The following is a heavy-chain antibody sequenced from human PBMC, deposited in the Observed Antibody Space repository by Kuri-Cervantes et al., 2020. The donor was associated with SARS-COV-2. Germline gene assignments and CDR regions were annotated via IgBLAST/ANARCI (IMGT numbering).Heavy chain of an antibody. CDR1: GGSISSYY. CDR3: ARVGGSIRLRIAAAGIYYFDY. J-gene: IGHJ4*02. V-gene: IGHV4-59*01. D-gene: IGHD6-13*01. CDR2: IYYSGST. Sequence: SETLSLTCTVSGGSISSYYWSWVRQPAGKGLEWIGYIYYSGSTNYNPSLKSRVTISVDTSKNQFSLKLSSVTAADTAVYYCARVGGSIRLRIAAAGIYYFDYWGQGTLVTVSS.